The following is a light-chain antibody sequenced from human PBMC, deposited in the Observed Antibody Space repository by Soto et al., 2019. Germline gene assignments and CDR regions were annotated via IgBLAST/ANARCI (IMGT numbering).Light chain of an antibody. Sequence: EIVLTQSPGTLSLSPGERATLSCRASQSVSSSYFAWYQQKPGQAPRLLIYGASSRATGIPARFSGSGSGTDFTLTISSLEPEDFAVYYCQQYGSSPGFTFGPGTKVDIK. V-gene: IGKV3-20*01. CDR3: QQYGSSPGFT. CDR1: QSVSSSY. CDR2: GAS. J-gene: IGKJ3*01.